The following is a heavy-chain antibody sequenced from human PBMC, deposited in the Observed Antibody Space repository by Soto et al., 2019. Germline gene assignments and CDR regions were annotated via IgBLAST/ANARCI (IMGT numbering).Heavy chain of an antibody. Sequence: ASVKVSCMASGYTFTCYYMHWVRQAPGQGLEWMGWINPNSGGTNYAQKIQGWVTMTRDTSISTAYMELSRLRSDDTALYYCARQVGSGWYGLAFDIWGQGTMVTVSS. J-gene: IGHJ3*02. CDR1: GYTFTCYY. V-gene: IGHV1-2*04. CDR3: ARQVGSGWYGLAFDI. D-gene: IGHD6-19*01. CDR2: INPNSGGT.